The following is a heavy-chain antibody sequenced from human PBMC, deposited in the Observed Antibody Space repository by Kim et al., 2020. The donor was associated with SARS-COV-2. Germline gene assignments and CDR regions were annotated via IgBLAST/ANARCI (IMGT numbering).Heavy chain of an antibody. Sequence: LKRRVTISVDTSKNQFSLKLSSVTAADTAVYYCARTPDTAMATAAYYFDYWGQGTLVTVSS. V-gene: IGHV4-59*01. CDR3: ARTPDTAMATAAYYFDY. J-gene: IGHJ4*02. D-gene: IGHD5-18*01.